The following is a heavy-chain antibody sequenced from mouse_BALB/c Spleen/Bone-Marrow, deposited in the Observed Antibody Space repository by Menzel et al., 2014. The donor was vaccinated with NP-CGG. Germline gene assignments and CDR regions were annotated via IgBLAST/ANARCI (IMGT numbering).Heavy chain of an antibody. V-gene: IGHV4-1*02. D-gene: IGHD1-1*01. CDR1: RFDFSRYW. Sequence: VQLQQSGGGVVQPGGSLKLSCAASRFDFSRYWMSWVRQAPGKGLEWIGEINPDSSTINYTPSLKDKFIISRDNAKNTLYLQMSKVRSEDTALYYCARLGYYGSSDYWGQGTTLTVSS. J-gene: IGHJ2*01. CDR3: ARLGYYGSSDY. CDR2: INPDSSTI.